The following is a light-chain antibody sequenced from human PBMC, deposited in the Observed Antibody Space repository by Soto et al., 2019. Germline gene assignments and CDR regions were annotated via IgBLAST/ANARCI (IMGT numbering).Light chain of an antibody. CDR2: GAS. J-gene: IGKJ1*01. Sequence: EIVMTQSPATLSVSPGERATLSCRASQSISSNLAWYQQKPSQAPRLLIYGASTRATGIPARFSGSGSGTEFTLTISSLLSEDFEVYYCQQYNNGPRIFGQGTMVEIK. CDR3: QQYNNGPRI. V-gene: IGKV3-15*01. CDR1: QSISSN.